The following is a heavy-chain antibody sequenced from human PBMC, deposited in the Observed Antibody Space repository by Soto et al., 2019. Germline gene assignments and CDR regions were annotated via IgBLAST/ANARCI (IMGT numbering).Heavy chain of an antibody. CDR1: GGSISSSNW. CDR3: ARDSLAAAGRSWFDP. CDR2: MYHSGST. J-gene: IGHJ5*02. Sequence: QVQLQESGPGLVKPSGTLSLTCAVSGGSISSSNWWSWVRRPPGKGLEWIGEMYHSGSTNYNPSLKSRVTISVDKSKNQCSLKLSSVTAADTAVYYCARDSLAAAGRSWFDPWGQGTLVTVSS. V-gene: IGHV4-4*02. D-gene: IGHD6-13*01.